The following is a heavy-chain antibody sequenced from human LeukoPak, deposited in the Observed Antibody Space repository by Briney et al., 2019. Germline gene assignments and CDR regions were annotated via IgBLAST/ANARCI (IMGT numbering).Heavy chain of an antibody. D-gene: IGHD1-26*01. Sequence: KSGGSLRLSCAASGFTFSSYAMNWVRQAPGKGLEWVSSISSSSSYIYYADSVKGRFTISRDNAKNSLYLQMNSLRAEDTAVYYCARDSIVGATLASRGIDYWGQGTLVTVSS. CDR2: ISSSSSYI. CDR1: GFTFSSYA. CDR3: ARDSIVGATLASRGIDY. J-gene: IGHJ4*02. V-gene: IGHV3-21*01.